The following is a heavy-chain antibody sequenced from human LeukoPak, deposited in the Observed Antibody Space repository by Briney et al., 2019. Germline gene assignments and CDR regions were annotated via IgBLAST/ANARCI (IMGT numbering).Heavy chain of an antibody. Sequence: PSETLSLTCTVSGGSISSYYWRWLRQPPGKGLEWIGYISYSGSTNYKPSLKSRVTISVDTSKNQFSLKLSSVTAADTAVYYCARGSSGYSYGWGQGTLVTVSS. CDR1: GGSISSYY. V-gene: IGHV4-59*01. D-gene: IGHD5-18*01. CDR2: ISYSGST. J-gene: IGHJ4*02. CDR3: ARGSSGYSYG.